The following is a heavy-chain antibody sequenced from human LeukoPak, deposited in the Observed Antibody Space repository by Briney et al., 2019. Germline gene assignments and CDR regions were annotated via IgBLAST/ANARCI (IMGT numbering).Heavy chain of an antibody. CDR2: IYYSGST. D-gene: IGHD3-3*01. V-gene: IGHV4-59*12. J-gene: IGHJ4*02. CDR1: GGSISGYY. CDR3: ARGVSPDYDFWSGYYYYFDY. Sequence: SETLSLTCTVSGGSISGYYWSWIRQPPGKGLEWIGYIYYSGSTNYNPSLKSRVTISVDTSKNQFSLKLSSVTAADTAVYYCARGVSPDYDFWSGYYYYFDYWGQGTLVTVSS.